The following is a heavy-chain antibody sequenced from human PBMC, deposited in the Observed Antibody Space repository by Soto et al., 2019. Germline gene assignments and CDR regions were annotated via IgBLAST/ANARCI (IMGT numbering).Heavy chain of an antibody. Sequence: QVQLQESGPGLVKPSETLSLTCTVSVASHSTGCYYWSWLRQPPGNVLEWIGYISYGGSTNYYPSLGRRVTISVDTSNNQFARTLSCVTAADTAVYYCARAGRRDGADYWGQGTLVTFSS. J-gene: IGHJ4*02. CDR2: ISYGGST. CDR1: VASHSTGCYY. CDR3: ARAGRRDGADY. V-gene: IGHV4-61*01.